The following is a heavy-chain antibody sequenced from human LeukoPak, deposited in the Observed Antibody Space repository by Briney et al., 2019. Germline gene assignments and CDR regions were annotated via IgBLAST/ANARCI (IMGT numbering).Heavy chain of an antibody. CDR1: GGSISSYY. D-gene: IGHD1-26*01. J-gene: IGHJ4*02. CDR3: ARASVGATREYGY. Sequence: SESLSLTCTVSGGSISSYYWSWIRQPPGKGLKWIGYIYHSGSTYYNPSLKSRVTISVDRSKNQFSLKLSSVTAADTAVYYCARASVGATREYGYWGQGTLVTVSS. V-gene: IGHV4-59*12. CDR2: IYHSGST.